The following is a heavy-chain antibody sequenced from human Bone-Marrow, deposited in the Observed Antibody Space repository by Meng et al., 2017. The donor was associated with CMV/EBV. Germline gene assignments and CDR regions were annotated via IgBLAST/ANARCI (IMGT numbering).Heavy chain of an antibody. CDR3: VINTRGP. J-gene: IGHJ5*02. CDR1: GFTFSNYW. V-gene: IGHV3-7*03. Sequence: GGSLRLSCAASGFTFSNYWMNWVRQAPGKGLEWVANIKQDGSEKYFMDSVKGRFTISRDNAKNSLYLQMNSLRAEDTAFYYCVINTRGPWGQGTLVTVSS. CDR2: IKQDGSEK. D-gene: IGHD2-2*01.